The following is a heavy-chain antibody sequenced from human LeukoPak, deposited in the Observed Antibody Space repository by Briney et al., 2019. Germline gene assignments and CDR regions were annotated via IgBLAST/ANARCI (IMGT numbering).Heavy chain of an antibody. J-gene: IGHJ4*02. Sequence: ASVKVSCKASGYTFTSYGISWVRQAPGQGLEWMGWISAHNGNTNYAQKLQGRVTMTTDTSTSTAYMEMRKLRSDDTAVYYCARAVGIAMVTPEHWGQGTLVTVS. CDR1: GYTFTSYG. V-gene: IGHV1-18*01. CDR2: ISAHNGNT. D-gene: IGHD5-18*01. CDR3: ARAVGIAMVTPEH.